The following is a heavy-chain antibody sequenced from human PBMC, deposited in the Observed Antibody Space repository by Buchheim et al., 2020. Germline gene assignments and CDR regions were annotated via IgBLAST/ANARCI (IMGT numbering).Heavy chain of an antibody. J-gene: IGHJ2*01. CDR2: ISGDGGST. Sequence: EVQLLESGGGLVQPGGSLRLACGASGFTFNNYGMSWVRQAPGKGLEWVSAISGDGGSTNYADSVKGRFTLSRANTKKTLYLQMTSLRAGDTATYYCAKAGRRAGDYWYLDLWGRGTL. V-gene: IGHV3-23*01. CDR1: GFTFNNYG. D-gene: IGHD6-13*01. CDR3: AKAGRRAGDYWYLDL.